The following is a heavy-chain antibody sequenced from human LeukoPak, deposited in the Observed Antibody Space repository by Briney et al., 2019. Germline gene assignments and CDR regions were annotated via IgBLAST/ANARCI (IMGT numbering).Heavy chain of an antibody. D-gene: IGHD3-3*01. V-gene: IGHV3-21*01. Sequence: PGGSLRLSCAASGFTFSSYSMNWVRQAPGKGLEWVSSISSSSSYIYYADSVKGRFTISRDNAKNSLYLQMNSLRAEDTAVYYCAKDSEKLRFLEWFDRGAFDYWGQGTLVTVSS. CDR3: AKDSEKLRFLEWFDRGAFDY. J-gene: IGHJ4*02. CDR2: ISSSSSYI. CDR1: GFTFSSYS.